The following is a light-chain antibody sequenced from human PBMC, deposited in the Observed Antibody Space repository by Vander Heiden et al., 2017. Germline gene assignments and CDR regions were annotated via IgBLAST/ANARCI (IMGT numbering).Light chain of an antibody. V-gene: IGLV3-1*01. Sequence: SYELTQPPSVSVSPGQTASITCPGDKLGDKYACWYQQKPGQSPVLVIYQDSKRPSGIPERFSGSNSGSTATLTIGGTQAMDEADYYCQAWDSSHVVFGGGTKLTVL. CDR2: QDS. CDR1: KLGDKY. J-gene: IGLJ2*01. CDR3: QAWDSSHVV.